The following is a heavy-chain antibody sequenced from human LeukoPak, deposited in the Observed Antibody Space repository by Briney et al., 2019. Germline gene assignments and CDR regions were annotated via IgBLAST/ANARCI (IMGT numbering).Heavy chain of an antibody. V-gene: IGHV3-30*19. D-gene: IGHD3-10*01. CDR1: GFTFSSYG. J-gene: IGHJ4*02. Sequence: GGSLRLSCAASGFTFSSYGMHWVRQAPGKGLEWVAVISYDGSNKYYADSVKGRFTISRDNSKNTLYLQMNSLRAEDTAVYYCARVGYPSMVRGVIYYWGQGTLVTVSS. CDR3: ARVGYPSMVRGVIYY. CDR2: ISYDGSNK.